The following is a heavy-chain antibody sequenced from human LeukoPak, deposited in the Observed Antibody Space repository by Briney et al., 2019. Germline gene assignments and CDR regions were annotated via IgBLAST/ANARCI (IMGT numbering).Heavy chain of an antibody. CDR1: GYSISSGYY. Sequence: SETLSLTCAVSGYSISSGYYWGWIRQPPGKGLEWIGSIYHSGSTYYNPSLKSRVTISVDTSKNQFSLKLSSVTAADTSVYYCARATITMALGIPADGFDILGQGTMVTGSS. CDR2: IYHSGST. CDR3: ARATITMALGIPADGFDI. J-gene: IGHJ3*02. V-gene: IGHV4-38-2*01. D-gene: IGHD3-10*01.